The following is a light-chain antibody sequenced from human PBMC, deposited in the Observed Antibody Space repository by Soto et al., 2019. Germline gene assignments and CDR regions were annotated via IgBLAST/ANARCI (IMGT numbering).Light chain of an antibody. CDR1: QSVSSY. V-gene: IGKV3-20*01. CDR3: QHYVRSLRTT. CDR2: AAS. J-gene: IGKJ3*01. Sequence: LPQSPAPLSLSPGERATLSCRASQSVSSYLAWYQQKPGQAPRLLIYAASTRATGIPARFSGSGCGTDFNLTISGLEPEDFAVYYCQHYVRSLRTTFGPGTRWIS.